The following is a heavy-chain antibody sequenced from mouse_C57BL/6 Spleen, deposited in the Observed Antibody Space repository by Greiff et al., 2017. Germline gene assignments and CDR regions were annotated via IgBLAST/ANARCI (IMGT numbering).Heavy chain of an antibody. V-gene: IGHV1-81*01. J-gene: IGHJ3*01. CDR2: IYPRSGNT. CDR1: GYTFTSYG. D-gene: IGHD1-1*01. CDR3: LNYYGSSYVFAY. Sequence: QVQLQQSGAELARPGASVKLSCKASGYTFTSYGISWVKQRTGQGLEWIGEIYPRSGNTYYNEKFKGKATLTADKSSSTAYMELRSLTSEDSAVYFCLNYYGSSYVFAYWGQGTLVTVSA.